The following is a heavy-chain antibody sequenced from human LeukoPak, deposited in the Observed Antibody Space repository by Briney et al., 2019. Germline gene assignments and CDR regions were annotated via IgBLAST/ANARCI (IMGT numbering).Heavy chain of an antibody. V-gene: IGHV3-11*01. Sequence: PGGSLRLSCAASGFIFSDYHMSWIRQAPGKGLEWLSYINIGGTNTHYADSVKGRFTISRDNTKKSLYLQMNNLRAEDTAVYYCGTDGAGFDTWGQGVLVTVSS. CDR1: GFIFSDYH. J-gene: IGHJ5*02. CDR2: INIGGTNT. CDR3: GTDGAGFDT.